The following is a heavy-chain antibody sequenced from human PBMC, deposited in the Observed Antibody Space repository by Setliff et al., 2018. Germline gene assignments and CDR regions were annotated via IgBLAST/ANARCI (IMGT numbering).Heavy chain of an antibody. V-gene: IGHV1-2*06. CDR2: INPNSGGT. Sequence: ASVKVSCKASGYTFTGYYMHWVRQAPGQGLEWMGRINPNSGGTNYAQKFQGRVTMTRDTSINTAYMELSRLRSDDTAVYYCAREWGSSSWSSPRYYYYGMDVWGQGTTVTVSS. CDR3: AREWGSSSWSSPRYYYYGMDV. J-gene: IGHJ6*02. CDR1: GYTFTGYY. D-gene: IGHD6-13*01.